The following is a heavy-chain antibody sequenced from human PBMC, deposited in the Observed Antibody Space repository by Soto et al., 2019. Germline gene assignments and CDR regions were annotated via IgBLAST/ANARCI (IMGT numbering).Heavy chain of an antibody. Sequence: GGSLRLSCAASGFTFSSYGMHWVRQAPGKGLEWVAVIWYDGSNKYYADSVKGRFTISRDNSKNTLYLQMNSLRAEDTAVYYCARGNHSGSYYLDYWGQGTLVTVSS. V-gene: IGHV3-33*01. D-gene: IGHD1-26*01. J-gene: IGHJ4*02. CDR3: ARGNHSGSYYLDY. CDR2: IWYDGSNK. CDR1: GFTFSSYG.